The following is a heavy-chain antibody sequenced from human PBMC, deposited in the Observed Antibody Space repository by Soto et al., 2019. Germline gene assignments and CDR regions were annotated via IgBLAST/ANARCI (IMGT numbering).Heavy chain of an antibody. Sequence: PSETLSLTCTVSGGSISSYYWSWIRQPAGKGLEWIGRIYTSGTTYYNPSLKSRVTISVDTSKNQFSLKLSSVTAADTAVYFCARLGSGVRSVVYAFDIWGQGTMVTVSS. D-gene: IGHD2-8*02. CDR3: ARLGSGVRSVVYAFDI. J-gene: IGHJ3*02. CDR1: GGSISSYY. V-gene: IGHV4-4*07. CDR2: IYTSGTT.